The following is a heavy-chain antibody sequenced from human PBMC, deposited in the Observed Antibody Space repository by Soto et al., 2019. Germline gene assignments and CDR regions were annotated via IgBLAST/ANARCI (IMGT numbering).Heavy chain of an antibody. CDR2: IISTGGSA. D-gene: IGHD1-26*01. CDR1: GFTFNTYA. Sequence: EVQLLESGGGLVQPGGSLRLSCAASGFTFNTYAMSWVRQAPGKGLEWVSTIISTGGSAYYADSVEGRFTISRDNSMNTLCLQRDSLRAADTAVYYCAKLRGATKGAFDIWGQGTMVTVSS. V-gene: IGHV3-23*01. CDR3: AKLRGATKGAFDI. J-gene: IGHJ3*02.